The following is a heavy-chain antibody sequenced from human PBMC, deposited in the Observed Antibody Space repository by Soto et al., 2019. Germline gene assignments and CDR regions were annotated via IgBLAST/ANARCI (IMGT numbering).Heavy chain of an antibody. D-gene: IGHD3-3*02. V-gene: IGHV4-39*01. CDR1: GGSISSSSYY. Sequence: SETLSLTCTVAGGSISSSSYYWGWIRQPPGKGLEWIGSIYYSGSTYYNPSLKSRVTISVDTSKNQFSLKLSSVTAADTAVYYCASPKIAFYNWFDPWGQGTLFTVLL. CDR2: IYYSGST. J-gene: IGHJ5*02. CDR3: ASPKIAFYNWFDP.